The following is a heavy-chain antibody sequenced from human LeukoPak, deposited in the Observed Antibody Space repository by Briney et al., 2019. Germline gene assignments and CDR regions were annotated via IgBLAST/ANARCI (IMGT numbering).Heavy chain of an antibody. CDR3: ARDWGRRYSSGWYGDFDY. CDR1: GFTFSNYA. CDR2: ISYDGSDK. J-gene: IGHJ4*02. D-gene: IGHD6-19*01. Sequence: GGSLRLSCAASGFTFSNYAMHWVRQAPGKGLEWVAVISYDGSDKYYADSVKGRFTVSRDNSKNTLYLQMNSLRPEDTAVYYCARDWGRRYSSGWYGDFDYWGQGTLVTVSS. V-gene: IGHV3-30-3*01.